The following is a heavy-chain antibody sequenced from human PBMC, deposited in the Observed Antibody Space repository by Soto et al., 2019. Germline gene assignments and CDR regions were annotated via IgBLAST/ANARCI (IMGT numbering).Heavy chain of an antibody. D-gene: IGHD4-17*01. J-gene: IGHJ4*02. V-gene: IGHV3-73*01. CDR3: CGRGGDSLQDI. Sequence: EVQLVESGGDLVQPGGSLKLSCTGLGFNFSGSALHWVRLPSGKGLEWVGRIRGRAKKYATSYATSVRGRFYLSRDDSKNTAFLQMNSLRDEDTGVYFCCGRGGDSLQDIWGQGTLVTVSS. CDR2: IRGRAKKYAT. CDR1: GFNFSGSA.